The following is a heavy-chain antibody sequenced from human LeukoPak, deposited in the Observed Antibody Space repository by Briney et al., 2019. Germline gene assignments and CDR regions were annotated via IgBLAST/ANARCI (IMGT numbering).Heavy chain of an antibody. J-gene: IGHJ4*02. V-gene: IGHV3-23*01. CDR1: GFSFSSYA. Sequence: GRSLKLSCAASGFSFSSYAMSWVRQAPGKGLEWVSSISGSGGNTYYAESVKGRFTISRDNSKNTLFLQMNSLRAEDTAVFYCAKRSGYTTGWFFDFWGQGTLVTVSS. D-gene: IGHD6-19*01. CDR3: AKRSGYTTGWFFDF. CDR2: ISGSGGNT.